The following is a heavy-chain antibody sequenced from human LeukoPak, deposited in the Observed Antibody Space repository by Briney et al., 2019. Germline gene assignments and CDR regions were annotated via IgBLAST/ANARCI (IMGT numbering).Heavy chain of an antibody. CDR2: TYYSSKCYN. V-gene: IGHV6-1*01. D-gene: IGHD6-13*01. CDR3: ARRWSNFDF. CDR1: GDSFSSNGAA. Sequence: SQTLSLTCTISGDSFSSNGAAWNWHRQSPSRDLEWLGSTYYSSKCYNDYAVSEKRRLTTNPDISKNQFSLQLCSVSPEDTAVYYCARRWSNFDFWGQGTLVTASS. J-gene: IGHJ4*02.